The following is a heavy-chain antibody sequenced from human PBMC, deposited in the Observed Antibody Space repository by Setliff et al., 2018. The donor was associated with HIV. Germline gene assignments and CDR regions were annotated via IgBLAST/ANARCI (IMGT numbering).Heavy chain of an antibody. CDR1: GFTFNNYA. Sequence: GSLRLSCAASGFTFNNYAMNWVRQAPGKGLQWVASISIRGGYIYYADSVKGRFTISRDNTRNLVYLQMDSLRVDDTAVFYCARRSGSSSLKGVHYYYYYYMDVWGKGTTVTVSS. CDR2: ISIRGGYI. CDR3: ARRSGSSSLKGVHYYYYYYMDV. J-gene: IGHJ6*03. V-gene: IGHV3-21*06. D-gene: IGHD6-13*01.